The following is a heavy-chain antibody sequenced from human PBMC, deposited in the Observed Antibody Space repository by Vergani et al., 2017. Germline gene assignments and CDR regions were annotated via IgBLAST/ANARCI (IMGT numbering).Heavy chain of an antibody. CDR1: GFTFSSYS. V-gene: IGHV3-21*01. CDR3: ARDPLSSSSGGWFDP. Sequence: EVQLVESGGGLVKPGGSLRLSCAASGFTFSSYSMNWVRQAPGKGLEWVSSISSSSSYIYYADSVKGRFTISRDNAKNSLYLQMNSLRAEDTAVYYCARDPLSSSSGGWFDPWGQVTLVTVSS. CDR2: ISSSSSYI. J-gene: IGHJ5*02. D-gene: IGHD6-6*01.